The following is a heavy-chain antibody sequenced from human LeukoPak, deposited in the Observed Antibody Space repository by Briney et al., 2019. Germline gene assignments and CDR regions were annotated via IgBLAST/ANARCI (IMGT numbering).Heavy chain of an antibody. CDR3: ARVPLRYFDWLSSAAPFDY. J-gene: IGHJ4*02. V-gene: IGHV3-30*04. Sequence: GGSLRLSCAASGFTFSSYAMHWVRQALGKGLEWVAVISYDGSNKYYADSVKGRFTISRDNSKNTLYLQMNSLRAEDTAVYYCARVPLRYFDWLSSAAPFDYWGQGTLVTVSS. CDR2: ISYDGSNK. D-gene: IGHD3-9*01. CDR1: GFTFSSYA.